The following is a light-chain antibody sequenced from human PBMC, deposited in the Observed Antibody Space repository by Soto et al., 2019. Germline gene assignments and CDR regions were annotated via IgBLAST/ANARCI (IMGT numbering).Light chain of an antibody. CDR2: GAS. CDR3: QQYNKWPWT. V-gene: IGKV3-15*01. CDR1: QSVSSN. Sequence: EIVMTQSPATLSVSPGERATLSCRASQSVSSNLAWYQQKPGQAPRLLIYGASTRATGIPARFSGGGSGTEFTLTISSLQSEDFAVYYCQQYNKWPWTFGQGTKV. J-gene: IGKJ1*01.